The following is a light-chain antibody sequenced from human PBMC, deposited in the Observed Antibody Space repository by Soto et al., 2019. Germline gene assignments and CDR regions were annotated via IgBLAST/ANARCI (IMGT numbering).Light chain of an antibody. CDR2: GDN. J-gene: IGLJ2*01. Sequence: QSALTQPASVSGSPGQSIAISCTGSSSDVGNYNLVSWYQQHPGKAPKLMIYGDNKRPSGVSDRFSGSKSGNTASLTISGLQAEDEADYYCSSYAGSNTFVFGGGTKVTVL. V-gene: IGLV2-23*02. CDR3: SSYAGSNTFV. CDR1: SSDVGNYNL.